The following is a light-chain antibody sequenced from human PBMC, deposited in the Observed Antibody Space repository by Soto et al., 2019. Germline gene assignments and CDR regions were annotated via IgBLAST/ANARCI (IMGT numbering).Light chain of an antibody. V-gene: IGLV2-14*01. CDR1: NSDVNY. CDR3: SSSTSTNTFV. J-gene: IGLJ1*01. CDR2: EVI. Sequence: QSALTQPACVSGATGQSITISCTGTNSDVNYVSWHQQHPGKAPKLMIYEVINRSSGVSTRFSGSKSGNTASLTISGLQAEDEADYYCSSSTSTNTFVFGTGTKVTVL.